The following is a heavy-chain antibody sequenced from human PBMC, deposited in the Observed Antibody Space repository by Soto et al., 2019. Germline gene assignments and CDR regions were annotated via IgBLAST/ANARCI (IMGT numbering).Heavy chain of an antibody. Sequence: TLSLNCTVSGYSIRSGSYWAWIRQPPGKGPEWIASIYHGGTTFYNPSLKSRITISVDTSNNQFSLRSDDTAVYYCATESNSRELLIRPHFDSWGRGTLVTVSS. CDR3: SRELLIRPHFDS. J-gene: IGHJ4*02. CDR2: IYHGGTT. V-gene: IGHV4-38-2*02. D-gene: IGHD3-10*01. CDR1: GYSIRSGSY.